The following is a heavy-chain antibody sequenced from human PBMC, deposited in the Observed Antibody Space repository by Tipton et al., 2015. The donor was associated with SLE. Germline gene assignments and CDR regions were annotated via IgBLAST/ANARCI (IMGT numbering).Heavy chain of an antibody. CDR3: AVGRRPVDY. V-gene: IGHV4-30-4*01. CDR2: IHDSGAT. J-gene: IGHJ4*02. D-gene: IGHD1-26*01. Sequence: TLSLTCTVSGGSIRSGDYYWSWIRQHPGKGLEWIGYIHDSGATFYNPSLRSRSAISVDTSQNQFSLKLSSVTAADTAVYYCAVGRRPVDYWGQGTLVTVSS. CDR1: GGSIRSGDYY.